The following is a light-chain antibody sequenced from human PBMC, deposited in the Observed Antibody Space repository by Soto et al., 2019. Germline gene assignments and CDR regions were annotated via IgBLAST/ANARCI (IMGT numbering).Light chain of an antibody. CDR3: YSYAGRNIWV. CDR1: CSDIGAYNF. V-gene: IGLV2-8*01. Sequence: QSALAQPPYASGSPGQSVTIACTGSCSDIGAYNFVSWYQQHPGKAPKLMIFGVTERPSGVTDRFSGSKSGNTASLTVSGLQADDEAVYYCYSYAGRNIWVFGGGTKLTVL. CDR2: GVT. J-gene: IGLJ3*02.